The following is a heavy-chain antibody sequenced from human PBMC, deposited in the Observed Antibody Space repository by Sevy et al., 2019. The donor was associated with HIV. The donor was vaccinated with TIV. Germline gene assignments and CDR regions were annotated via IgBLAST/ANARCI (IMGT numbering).Heavy chain of an antibody. Sequence: ASVKVSCKASGFTFTSSAVQWVRQARGQRLEWIGWIVVGSGNTNYAQKFQERVTITRDMSTSTAYMELSSLRSEDTAAYYCAAVPYYYGSGSYYNDAFDIWGQGTMVTVSS. V-gene: IGHV1-58*01. D-gene: IGHD3-10*01. CDR3: AAVPYYYGSGSYYNDAFDI. J-gene: IGHJ3*02. CDR2: IVVGSGNT. CDR1: GFTFTSSA.